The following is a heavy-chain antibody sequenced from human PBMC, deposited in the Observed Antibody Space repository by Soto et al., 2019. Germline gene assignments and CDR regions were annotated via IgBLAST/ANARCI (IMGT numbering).Heavy chain of an antibody. D-gene: IGHD6-13*01. J-gene: IGHJ5*02. V-gene: IGHV1-69*13. CDR3: ASGMGRYSIEEGLDP. CDR1: GGTFSSYA. CDR2: IIPIFGTA. Sequence: ASVKVSCKASGGTFSSYAISWVRQAPGQGLEWMGGIIPIFGTANYAQKFQGRVTITADESTSTAYMELSSLRSEDTAVYYCASGMGRYSIEEGLDPWGQGTLVTVSS.